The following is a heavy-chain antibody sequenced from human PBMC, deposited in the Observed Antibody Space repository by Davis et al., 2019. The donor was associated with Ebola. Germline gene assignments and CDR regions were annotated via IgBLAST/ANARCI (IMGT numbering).Heavy chain of an antibody. Sequence: SETLSLTCTVSGGSISSYYWSWIRQPPGKGLEWIGYIYYSGSTNYNPSLKSRVTISVDTSKNQSSLKLSSVTAADTAVYYCARRSGSFAFDYWGQGTLVTVSS. D-gene: IGHD1-26*01. V-gene: IGHV4-59*08. CDR2: IYYSGST. CDR1: GGSISSYY. CDR3: ARRSGSFAFDY. J-gene: IGHJ4*02.